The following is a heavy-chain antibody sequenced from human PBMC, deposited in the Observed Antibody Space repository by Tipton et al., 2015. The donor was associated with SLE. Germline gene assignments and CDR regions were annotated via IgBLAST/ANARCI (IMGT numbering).Heavy chain of an antibody. CDR2: IKQDGSEK. J-gene: IGHJ4*02. V-gene: IGHV3-7*01. CDR3: ARRDSSGWYYFDY. D-gene: IGHD6-19*01. Sequence: SLRLSCAASGFTFSSYWMSWVRQAPGKGLEWVANIKQDGSEKYYVDSVEGRFTISRDNAKNSLYLQMNSLRAEDTAVYYCARRDSSGWYYFDYWGQGTLVTVSS. CDR1: GFTFSSYW.